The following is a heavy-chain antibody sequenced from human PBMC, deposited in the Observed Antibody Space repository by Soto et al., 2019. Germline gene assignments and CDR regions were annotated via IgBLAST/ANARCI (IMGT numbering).Heavy chain of an antibody. Sequence: QVQLVQSGAEVKKPGSSVKVSCKSSGGTYSLYTINWVRQAPGQGLEWIGRIIPFLGLTNYGLKFQARVTITADKATNTTYMELRGIRLEDTDVYYCARDGEISVSTWAFAGLGGRGTLITVSS. CDR3: ARDGEISVSTWAFAGL. D-gene: IGHD3-10*01. J-gene: IGHJ4*02. CDR1: GGTYSLYT. CDR2: IIPFLGLT. V-gene: IGHV1-69*08.